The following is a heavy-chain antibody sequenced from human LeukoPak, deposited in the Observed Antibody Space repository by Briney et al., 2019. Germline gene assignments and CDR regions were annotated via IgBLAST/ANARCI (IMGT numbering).Heavy chain of an antibody. CDR2: IYYSGNT. Sequence: SETLSLTCTVSGGSISSSSYYWGWIRQPPGKGLEWIGSIYYSGNTYYNPSLKSRVTISVDTSKNQFSLKLSSVTAADTAVYYCARPGGIAAAGKADWFDPWGQGTLVTVSS. V-gene: IGHV4-39*01. CDR3: ARPGGIAAAGKADWFDP. J-gene: IGHJ5*02. D-gene: IGHD6-13*01. CDR1: GGSISSSSYY.